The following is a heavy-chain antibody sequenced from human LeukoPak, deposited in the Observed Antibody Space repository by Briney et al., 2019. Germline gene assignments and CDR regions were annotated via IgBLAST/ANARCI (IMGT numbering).Heavy chain of an antibody. V-gene: IGHV3-48*03. J-gene: IGHJ4*02. CDR2: ISSSGSTI. CDR1: GFTFSSYE. D-gene: IGHD2-2*01. Sequence: QPGGSLRLSCAASGFTFSSYEMNWVRQAPGKGLERVSYISSSGSTIYYADSVKGRFTISRDNAKNSLYLQMNSLRAEDTAVYHCARAPRFLPTDYWGQGTLVTVSS. CDR3: ARAPRFLPTDY.